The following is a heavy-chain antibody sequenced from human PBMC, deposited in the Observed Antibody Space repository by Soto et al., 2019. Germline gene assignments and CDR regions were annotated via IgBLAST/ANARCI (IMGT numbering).Heavy chain of an antibody. Sequence: EVQLLQSGGGLVQPGGSLRLSCAVSGFTFSSYTMAWVRQAPGKGLEWVSSISGSGGSPNYADSVQGRFTISRDNPKNTLYLQMNSLRAEDTASYYCAKARCSGGTCVPDYWGQGVLVTVSA. CDR2: ISGSGGSP. CDR3: AKARCSGGTCVPDY. J-gene: IGHJ4*02. V-gene: IGHV3-23*01. D-gene: IGHD2-15*01. CDR1: GFTFSSYT.